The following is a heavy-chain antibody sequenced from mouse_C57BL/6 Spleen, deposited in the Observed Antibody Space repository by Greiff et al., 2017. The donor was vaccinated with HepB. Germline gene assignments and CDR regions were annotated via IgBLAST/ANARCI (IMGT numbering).Heavy chain of an antibody. CDR2: ISDGGSYT. D-gene: IGHD1-3*01. Sequence: EVQLVESGGGLVKPGGSLKLSCAASGFTFSSYAMSWVRQTPEKRLEWVATISDGGSYTYYPDNVKGRFTISRDNAKNNLYLQMSHLKSEDTAMYYCARGVVRYYFDYLGQGTTLTVSS. V-gene: IGHV5-4*01. J-gene: IGHJ2*01. CDR3: ARGVVRYYFDY. CDR1: GFTFSSYA.